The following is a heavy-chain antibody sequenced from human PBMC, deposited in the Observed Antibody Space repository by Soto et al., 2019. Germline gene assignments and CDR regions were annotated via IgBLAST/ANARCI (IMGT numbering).Heavy chain of an antibody. CDR3: ARGVGYCTNGVCYSNYYYYGMDV. V-gene: IGHV4-61*01. CDR1: GGSVSSGSYY. D-gene: IGHD2-8*01. J-gene: IGHJ6*02. Sequence: ETLSLTCTVSGGSVSSGSYYWSWIRQPPGKGLEWIGYIYYSGSTNYNPSLKSRVTISVDTSKNQFSLKLSSVTAADTAVYYCARGVGYCTNGVCYSNYYYYGMDVWGQGTTVTVSS. CDR2: IYYSGST.